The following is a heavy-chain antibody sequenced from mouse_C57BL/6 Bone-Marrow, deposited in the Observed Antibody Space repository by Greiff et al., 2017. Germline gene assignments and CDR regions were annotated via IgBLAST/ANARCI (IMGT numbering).Heavy chain of an antibody. V-gene: IGHV1-55*01. CDR1: GYTFTSYW. Sequence: VQLQQPGAELVKTGASVKMSCKASGYTFTSYWITWVKQRPGQGLEWIGDIYPGSGSTNYNEKFKSKATLTVDKSSSTAYMQLSSLTSEDSAVYYCAREGDYYGSTYYAMDYWGQGTSVTVSS. D-gene: IGHD1-1*01. J-gene: IGHJ4*01. CDR2: IYPGSGST. CDR3: AREGDYYGSTYYAMDY.